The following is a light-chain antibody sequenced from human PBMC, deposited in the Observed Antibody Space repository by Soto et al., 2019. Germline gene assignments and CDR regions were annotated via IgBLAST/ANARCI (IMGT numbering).Light chain of an antibody. J-gene: IGLJ3*02. CDR1: SSNIGSNT. Sequence: QSVLTQPPSASGTPGQRVTISCSGSSSNIGSNTVNWYQQLPGTAPKLLIYSNNQRPSGVPDRFSGSKSGTSASLAINGLQSDDEADYYCSTWDASLNGPVFGGGTKLTVL. V-gene: IGLV1-44*01. CDR3: STWDASLNGPV. CDR2: SNN.